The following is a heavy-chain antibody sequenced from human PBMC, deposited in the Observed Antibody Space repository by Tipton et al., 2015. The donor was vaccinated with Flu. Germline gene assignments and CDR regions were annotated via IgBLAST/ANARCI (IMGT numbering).Heavy chain of an antibody. J-gene: IGHJ4*02. Sequence: LRLSCTVSGGSISSYYWSRIRQPAGKGLEWIGRIYTSGSTNYNPSLKSRVTMSVDTSKNQFSLKLSSVTAADTAVYYCARDGWLRGFDYWGQGTLVTVSS. CDR3: ARDGWLRGFDY. CDR2: IYTSGST. CDR1: GGSISSYY. V-gene: IGHV4-4*07. D-gene: IGHD3-10*01.